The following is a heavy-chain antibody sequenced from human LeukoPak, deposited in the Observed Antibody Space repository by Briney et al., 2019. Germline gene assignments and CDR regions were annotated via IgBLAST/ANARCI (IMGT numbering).Heavy chain of an antibody. CDR3: ARHQVVPDSSSSEIDY. Sequence: KPSETLSLTCIVSGGSISSSIYYWAWVRQPPGKGLEWIGTVFYNGATQYSPSLRSRVTISIDTSTNQFSLKLTSVTAADTAVYYCARHQVVPDSSSSEIDYWGQGTLVTVSS. J-gene: IGHJ4*02. CDR2: VFYNGAT. CDR1: GGSISSSIYY. D-gene: IGHD6-6*01. V-gene: IGHV4-39*01.